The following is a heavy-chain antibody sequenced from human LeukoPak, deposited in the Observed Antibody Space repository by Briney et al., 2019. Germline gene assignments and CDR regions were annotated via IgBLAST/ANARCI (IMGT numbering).Heavy chain of an antibody. D-gene: IGHD4-23*01. Sequence: ASVKVSCKAFGYTFISYNMNWVRQAPGQGLEWMGIINPSGGSTSYAQKFQGRVTMTRDTSTSTVYMELSSLRSEDTAVYYCARGRLSTVVSPLWDWGQGTLVTVSS. J-gene: IGHJ4*02. V-gene: IGHV1-46*01. CDR1: GYTFISYN. CDR3: ARGRLSTVVSPLWD. CDR2: INPSGGST.